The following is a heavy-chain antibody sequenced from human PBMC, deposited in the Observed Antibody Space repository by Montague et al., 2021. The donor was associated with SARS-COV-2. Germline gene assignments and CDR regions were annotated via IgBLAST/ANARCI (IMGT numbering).Heavy chain of an antibody. J-gene: IGHJ6*02. CDR3: ARSPYRTTYLNGMDV. CDR2: IYTLGST. V-gene: IGHV4-61*09. D-gene: IGHD1-14*01. Sequence: TLSLTCTVSGDSISSGDYHWSWVRQPAGKGLEWIGYIYTLGSTSYNPSLKSRVTISMYTSKNQLSLKLSSVAAADTAVYFCARSPYRTTYLNGMDVWGQGTTVTVSS. CDR1: GDSISSGDYH.